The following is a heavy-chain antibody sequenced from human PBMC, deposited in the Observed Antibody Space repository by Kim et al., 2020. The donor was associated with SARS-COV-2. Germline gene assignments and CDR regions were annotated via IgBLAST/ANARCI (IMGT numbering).Heavy chain of an antibody. V-gene: IGHV4-59*08. CDR3: ARQGPNPGKYYYDSSGYYSSTFDI. D-gene: IGHD3-22*01. Sequence: SETLSLTCTVSGGSISSYYWSWIRQPPGKGLEWIGYIYYSGSTNYNPSLKSRVTISVDTSKNQFSLKLSSVTAADTAVYYCARQGPNPGKYYYDSSGYYSSTFDIWGQGTMVTVSS. CDR1: GGSISSYY. CDR2: IYYSGST. J-gene: IGHJ3*02.